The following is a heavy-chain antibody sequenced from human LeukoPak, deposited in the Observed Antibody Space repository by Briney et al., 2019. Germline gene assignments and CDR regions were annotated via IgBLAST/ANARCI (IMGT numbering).Heavy chain of an antibody. V-gene: IGHV1-18*01. CDR2: ISAYNGNT. J-gene: IGHJ4*02. CDR3: ARDAAAYCGGDCYSIISY. CDR1: GYTFTSYG. D-gene: IGHD2-21*02. Sequence: GASVKVSCKASGYTFTSYGISWVRQAPGQGLEWMGWISAYNGNTNYAQKLQGRVTMTTDTSTSTAYMELRSLRSDDTAVYYCARDAAAYCGGDCYSIISYWGQGTLVTVSS.